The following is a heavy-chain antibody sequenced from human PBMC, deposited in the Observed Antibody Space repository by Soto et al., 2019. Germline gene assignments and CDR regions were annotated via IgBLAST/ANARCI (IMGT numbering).Heavy chain of an antibody. CDR2: ISSSSSYI. D-gene: IGHD2-21*01. V-gene: IGHV3-21*01. CDR1: GFTLSSYS. CDR3: ARDVFFGMDV. Sequence: GGSLRLSCAASGFTLSSYSMNWVRQAPGKGLEWVSSISSSSSYIYYADSVKGRFTISRDNAKNSLYLQMNSLRAEDTAVYYCARDVFFGMDVWGQGTTVTVSS. J-gene: IGHJ6*02.